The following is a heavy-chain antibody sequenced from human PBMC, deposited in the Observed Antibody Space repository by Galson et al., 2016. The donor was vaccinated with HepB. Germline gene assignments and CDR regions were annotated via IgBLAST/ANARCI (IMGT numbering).Heavy chain of an antibody. D-gene: IGHD3-16*01. J-gene: IGHJ5*02. Sequence: QSGAEVKKPGESLRISCKGSGYSFTSYWISWVRQMPGKGLEWMGRIDPSDSYTNYSPSFQGHVTISADKSISTAYLQWSSLKASDTAVYYCARGAGGTDRRHWFDPWGQGTLVTVSS. CDR3: ARGAGGTDRRHWFDP. CDR1: GYSFTSYW. CDR2: IDPSDSYT. V-gene: IGHV5-10-1*01.